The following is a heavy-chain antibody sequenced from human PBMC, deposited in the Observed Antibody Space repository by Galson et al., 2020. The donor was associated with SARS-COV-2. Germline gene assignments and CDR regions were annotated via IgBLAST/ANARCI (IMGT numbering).Heavy chain of an antibody. CDR2: IYTSGST. D-gene: IGHD3-22*01. J-gene: IGHJ4*02. CDR3: ARAPKAGYYDSSGIDY. V-gene: IGHV4-61*02. CDR1: GGSISSGSYY. Sequence: SETLSLTCTVSGGSISSGSYYWSWIRQPAGKGLEWIGRIYTSGSTNYNPSLKSRVTISVDTSKNQFSLKLSSVTAADTAVYYCARAPKAGYYDSSGIDYWGQGTLVTVSS.